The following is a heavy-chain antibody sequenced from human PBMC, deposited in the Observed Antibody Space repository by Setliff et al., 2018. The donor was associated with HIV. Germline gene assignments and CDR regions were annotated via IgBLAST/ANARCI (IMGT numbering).Heavy chain of an antibody. D-gene: IGHD5-12*01. Sequence: SETLSLTCAVYGGSFSGYFWSWVRQPPGKGLEWIGDIHHSGGTNYNPTLKSRVTVSVDTSKNQFSLKLSSVTAADTAVYYCARVSPIQRGGWERWLQFDYWGQGTLVTVSS. J-gene: IGHJ4*02. CDR3: ARVSPIQRGGWERWLQFDY. CDR1: GGSFSGYF. CDR2: IHHSGGT. V-gene: IGHV4-34*01.